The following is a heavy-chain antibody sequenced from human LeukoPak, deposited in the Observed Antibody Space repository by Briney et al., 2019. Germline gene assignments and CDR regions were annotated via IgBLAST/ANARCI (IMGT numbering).Heavy chain of an antibody. Sequence: GESLKISCKGSGDTFTTYWIGWVRQMPGKGLGWMGIIYPDDFDTRYSPSFQGQVTISVDKSISTAYLQWSSLKGSDTAMYYCARGRYDSSGYGFDYWGQGTLVTVSS. CDR2: IYPDDFDT. CDR1: GDTFTTYW. J-gene: IGHJ4*02. V-gene: IGHV5-51*01. D-gene: IGHD3-22*01. CDR3: ARGRYDSSGYGFDY.